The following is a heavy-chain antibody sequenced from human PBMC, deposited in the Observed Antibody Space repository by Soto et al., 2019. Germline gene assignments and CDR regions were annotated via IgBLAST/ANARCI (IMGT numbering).Heavy chain of an antibody. Sequence: GGSLRLSCAASGFTFSSYWMSWVRQAPGKGLEWVANIKQDGSEKYYVDSVKGRFTISRDNAKNSLYLQMNRLRAEDTAVYYCARDHIVGATNFDYWGQGTLVTVSS. CDR2: IKQDGSEK. V-gene: IGHV3-7*01. CDR3: ARDHIVGATNFDY. CDR1: GFTFSSYW. J-gene: IGHJ4*02. D-gene: IGHD1-26*01.